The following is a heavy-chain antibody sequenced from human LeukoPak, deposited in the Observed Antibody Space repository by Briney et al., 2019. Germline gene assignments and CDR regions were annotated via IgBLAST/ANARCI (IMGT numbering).Heavy chain of an antibody. D-gene: IGHD6-19*01. CDR2: ISGSSDNT. Sequence: GGSLRLSCAASGFTFASYAMNWVRQAPGKGLEWVSAISGSSDNTYYAGSVKGRFTISRDNSKNTLYLQMNSLRAEDTAVYYCAKGGSGWYGLWLDYWGQGTLVTVSS. V-gene: IGHV3-23*01. CDR3: AKGGSGWYGLWLDY. J-gene: IGHJ4*02. CDR1: GFTFASYA.